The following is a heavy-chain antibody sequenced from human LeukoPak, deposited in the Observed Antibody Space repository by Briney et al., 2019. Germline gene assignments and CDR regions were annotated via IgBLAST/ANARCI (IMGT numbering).Heavy chain of an antibody. V-gene: IGHV3-43D*03. J-gene: IGHJ4*02. D-gene: IGHD3-22*01. CDR2: ISWDGGST. Sequence: GGSLRLSCAASGFTFDGYAMHWVRQAPGKGLEWVSLISWDGGSTYYADSVKGRFTISRDNSKNSLYLQMNSLRAEDTALYYCAIGSYYYDSSGYSDYWGQGTLVTVSS. CDR3: AIGSYYYDSSGYSDY. CDR1: GFTFDGYA.